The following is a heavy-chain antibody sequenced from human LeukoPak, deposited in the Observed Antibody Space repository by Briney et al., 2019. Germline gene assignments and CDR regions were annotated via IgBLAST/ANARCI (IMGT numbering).Heavy chain of an antibody. V-gene: IGHV3-74*01. D-gene: IGHD2-2*01. Sequence: GGSLRLSCEASGYSFSNYWMHWVRQAPGKGLVWVSRINSDGSRTNYADSVKGRFTISRDNAKNTLFLEMNSLGAEDSAVYYCARGLYSFSTFTLDPRGQGTLVTVSS. CDR1: GYSFSNYW. J-gene: IGHJ5*02. CDR2: INSDGSRT. CDR3: ARGLYSFSTFTLDP.